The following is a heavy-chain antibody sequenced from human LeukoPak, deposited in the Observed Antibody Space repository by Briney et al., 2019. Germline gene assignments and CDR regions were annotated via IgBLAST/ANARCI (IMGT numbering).Heavy chain of an antibody. CDR2: IYYSGST. CDR1: GGSISSSSYY. J-gene: IGHJ3*02. V-gene: IGHV4-39*07. Sequence: ASETLSLTCTVSGGSISSSSYYWGWIRQPPGKGLEWIGSIYYSGSTYYNPSLKSRVTISVDTSKNQFSLKLSSVTAADTAVYYCARVIRFPQDAFDIWGQGTMVTVSS. CDR3: ARVIRFPQDAFDI. D-gene: IGHD3-3*01.